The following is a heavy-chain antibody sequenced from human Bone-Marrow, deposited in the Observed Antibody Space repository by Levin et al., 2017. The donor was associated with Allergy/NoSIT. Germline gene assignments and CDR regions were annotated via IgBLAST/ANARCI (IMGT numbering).Heavy chain of an antibody. J-gene: IGHJ6*02. CDR1: GFTFDIYW. CDR2: LNSDGSST. Sequence: SCAASGFTFDIYWMHWVRQAPGKGLVWVSRLNSDGSSTTYADSVKGRFTISRDNAKNTLYLQMNSLRAEDTAVYYCARSFKTGTPPDGMDVWGQGTTVTVSS. D-gene: IGHD1-1*01. CDR3: ARSFKTGTPPDGMDV. V-gene: IGHV3-74*01.